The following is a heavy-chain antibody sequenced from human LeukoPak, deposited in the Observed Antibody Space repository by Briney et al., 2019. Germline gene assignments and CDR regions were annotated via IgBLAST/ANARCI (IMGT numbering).Heavy chain of an antibody. CDR3: ARDRVAGTRFDAFDI. Sequence: GGSLRVSCAASGFTFSIYWMSWVRQAPGKGLEWVANIKQDGREKYYVDSVKGRFTISRDNANNSVYLQMSSLRAEDTAIYYCARDRVAGTRFDAFDIWGQGTMVTVSS. CDR1: GFTFSIYW. D-gene: IGHD6-19*01. V-gene: IGHV3-7*03. J-gene: IGHJ3*02. CDR2: IKQDGREK.